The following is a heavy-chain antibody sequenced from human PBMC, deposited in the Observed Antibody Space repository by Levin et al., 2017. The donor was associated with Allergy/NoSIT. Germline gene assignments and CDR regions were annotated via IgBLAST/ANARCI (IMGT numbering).Heavy chain of an antibody. CDR1: GFTFSSYG. CDR2: IWYDGSNK. Sequence: GGSLRLSCAASGFTFSSYGMHWVRQAPGKGLEWVAVIWYDGSNKYYADSVKGRFTISRDNSKNTLYLQMNSLRAEDTAVYYCARTQEIEWFGGPPDVWGKGTTVTVSS. J-gene: IGHJ6*04. CDR3: ARTQEIEWFGGPPDV. V-gene: IGHV3-33*01. D-gene: IGHD3-10*01.